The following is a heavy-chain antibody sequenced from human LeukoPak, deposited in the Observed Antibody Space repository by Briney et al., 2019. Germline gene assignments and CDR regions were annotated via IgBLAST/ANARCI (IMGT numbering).Heavy chain of an antibody. Sequence: PSETLSLTCTVSGGSISSSSYYWGWIRQPPGKGLEWIGSIYYSGSTYYNPSLKSRVTISVDTSKNQFSLKLSSVTAADTAVYFCAKGSEYDILSHWGQGTLVTVSS. CDR2: IYYSGST. V-gene: IGHV4-39*07. CDR3: AKGSEYDILSH. D-gene: IGHD3-9*01. J-gene: IGHJ4*02. CDR1: GGSISSSSYY.